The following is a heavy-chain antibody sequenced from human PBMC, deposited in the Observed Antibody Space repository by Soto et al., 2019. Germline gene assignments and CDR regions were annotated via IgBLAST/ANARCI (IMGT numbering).Heavy chain of an antibody. CDR2: IYHSGST. Sequence: PSETLSLTCAVSGGSISSSNWWSWVRQPPGKGLEWIGEIYHSGSTNYNPSLKSRVTISVDKFKNQFSLKLSSVTAADTAVYYCARTRSVVPAAPLDYWGQGTLVTVSS. D-gene: IGHD2-2*01. CDR3: ARTRSVVPAAPLDY. J-gene: IGHJ4*02. CDR1: GGSISSSNW. V-gene: IGHV4-4*02.